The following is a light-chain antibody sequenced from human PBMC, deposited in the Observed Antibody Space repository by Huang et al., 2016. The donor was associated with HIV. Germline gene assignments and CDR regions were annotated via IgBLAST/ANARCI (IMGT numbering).Light chain of an antibody. Sequence: DIQMTQSPSSLSASVGYRVTITFRARQSISTYLNWYQQKPGKAPNLLIHTASSLQRGVPSRFSGSGSGTDFTLTISSLQPEDFATYYCQQSFGSTISFGQGTRLDVK. CDR2: TAS. CDR3: QQSFGSTIS. J-gene: IGKJ5*01. V-gene: IGKV1-39*01. CDR1: QSISTY.